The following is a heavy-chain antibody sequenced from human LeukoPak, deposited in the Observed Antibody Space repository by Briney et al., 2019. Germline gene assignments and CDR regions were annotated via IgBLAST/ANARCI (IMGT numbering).Heavy chain of an antibody. J-gene: IGHJ4*02. D-gene: IGHD3-22*01. V-gene: IGHV1-18*01. CDR2: ISAYNGNT. CDR1: GYTFTSYG. Sequence: ASVKVSCKASGYTFTSYGISWVRQAPGQGLEWMGWISAYNGNTNYAQKLQGRVTMTTDTSTSTAYMELRSLRSDDTAVYYCAREVPYDSSVYYQPFDYWGQGTLVTVSS. CDR3: AREVPYDSSVYYQPFDY.